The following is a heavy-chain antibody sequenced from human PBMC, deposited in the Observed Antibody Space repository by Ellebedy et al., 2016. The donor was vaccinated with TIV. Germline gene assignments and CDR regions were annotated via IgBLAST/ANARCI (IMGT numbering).Heavy chain of an antibody. CDR2: ISGSGGST. D-gene: IGHD3-10*01. CDR3: ASGHYSYGMDV. V-gene: IGHV3-23*01. Sequence: GGSLRLXXAASGFTFYSYAMSWVRQAPGKGLEWVSTISGSGGSTYYADSVKGRFTISRDNAKNSLYLQMNSLRAEDTAVYYCASGHYSYGMDVWGQGTTVTVSS. CDR1: GFTFYSYA. J-gene: IGHJ6*02.